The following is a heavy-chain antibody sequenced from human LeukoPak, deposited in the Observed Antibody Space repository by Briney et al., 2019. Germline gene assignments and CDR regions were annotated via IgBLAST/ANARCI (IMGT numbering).Heavy chain of an antibody. CDR1: GFIFEDYT. D-gene: IGHD3-22*01. J-gene: IGHJ5*02. CDR2: VNWHGTT. V-gene: IGHV3-43*01. Sequence: PGGSLRLSCAASGFIFEDYTMHWVRQVPGKTLEWVSLVNWHGTTYYADPLKGRFTISRDNSKNSLYLQMDSLRTEDTAFYYCAKDLTYESSGSVIDTWGLGTLVTVSS. CDR3: AKDLTYESSGSVIDT.